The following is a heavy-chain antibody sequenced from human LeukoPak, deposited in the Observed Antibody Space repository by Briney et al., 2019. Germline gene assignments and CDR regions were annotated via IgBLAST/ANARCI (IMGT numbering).Heavy chain of an antibody. Sequence: SVKVSCKXSGGTFSSYAISWVRQSPGQGLEWMGGIIHIFGTANYAQKFQGRVTITTDESKSTAYMELSSLRSEDTAVYYCARGTGSYWVHDAFDIWGQGTMVTVSS. CDR2: IIHIFGTA. CDR3: ARGTGSYWVHDAFDI. J-gene: IGHJ3*02. D-gene: IGHD1-26*01. CDR1: GGTFSSYA. V-gene: IGHV1-69*05.